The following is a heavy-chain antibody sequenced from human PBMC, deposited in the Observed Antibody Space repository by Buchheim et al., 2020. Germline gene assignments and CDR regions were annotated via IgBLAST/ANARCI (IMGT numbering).Heavy chain of an antibody. CDR1: GFTFSSYW. CDR2: IKQDGSEK. J-gene: IGHJ4*02. V-gene: IGHV3-7*01. CDR3: ARETIFGVVTMGYFDY. Sequence: EVQLVESGGGLVQPGGSLRLSCAASGFTFSSYWMSWVRQAPGKGLEWVANIKQDGSEKYYVDSVKGRFTISRDNAKYSLYLQMNSLRAEDTAVYYCARETIFGVVTMGYFDYWGQGTL. D-gene: IGHD3-3*01.